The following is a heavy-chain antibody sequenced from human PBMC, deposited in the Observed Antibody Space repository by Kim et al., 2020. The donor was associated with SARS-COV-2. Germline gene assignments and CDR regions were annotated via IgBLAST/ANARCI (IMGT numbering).Heavy chain of an antibody. CDR3: ARGTKTPWLQTPIDY. V-gene: IGHV4-31*03. Sequence: SETLSLTCTVSGGSISSGGYYWSWIRQHPGKGLEWIGYIYYSGSTYYNPSLKSRVTISVDTSKNQFSLKLSSVTAADTAVYYCARGTKTPWLQTPIDYWGQGTLVTVSS. D-gene: IGHD5-12*01. CDR1: GGSISSGGYY. J-gene: IGHJ4*02. CDR2: IYYSGST.